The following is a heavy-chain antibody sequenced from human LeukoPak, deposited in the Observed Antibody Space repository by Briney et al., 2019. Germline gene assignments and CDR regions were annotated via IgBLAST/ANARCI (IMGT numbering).Heavy chain of an antibody. J-gene: IGHJ4*02. D-gene: IGHD4-11*01. CDR2: IWYDGSNK. Sequence: GRSLKLSCAASGFTFSSYSMHWVRQAPGKGLEWVAVIWYDGSNKYYADSVKGRFTISRDNAKNSLYLQMNSLRAEDTAVYYCARDTIILQDSFDYWGQGTLVTVSS. CDR1: GFTFSSYS. CDR3: ARDTIILQDSFDY. V-gene: IGHV3-33*01.